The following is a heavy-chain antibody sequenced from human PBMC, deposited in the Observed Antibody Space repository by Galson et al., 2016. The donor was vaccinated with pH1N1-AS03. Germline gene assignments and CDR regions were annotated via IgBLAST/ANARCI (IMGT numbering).Heavy chain of an antibody. D-gene: IGHD1-26*01. CDR3: ARETIRAGEFDL. Sequence: LRLSCAASGFTFSSHSMHWARQAPDEGLELVAGISFHGNNKFYAHSVKGRFTISRDSLQNTLDLQMNSLSAEDSAVYFCARETIRAGEFDLWGRGTVVTVSS. CDR2: ISFHGNNK. V-gene: IGHV3-30-3*01. CDR1: GFTFSSHS. J-gene: IGHJ3*01.